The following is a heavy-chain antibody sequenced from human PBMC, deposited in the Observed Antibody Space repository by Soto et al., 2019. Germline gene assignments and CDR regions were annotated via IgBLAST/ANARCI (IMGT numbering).Heavy chain of an antibody. CDR2: INSDGSST. J-gene: IGHJ6*02. V-gene: IGHV3-74*01. Sequence: TGGSLRLSCAASGFTFSSYWMHWVRQAPGKGLVWVSRINSDGSSTTYADSVKGRFTISRDNAKNTLYLQMNSLRAEDTAVYYCARGSPHYYYYGMDVWGQGTTVTVSS. CDR3: ARGSPHYYYYGMDV. CDR1: GFTFSSYW.